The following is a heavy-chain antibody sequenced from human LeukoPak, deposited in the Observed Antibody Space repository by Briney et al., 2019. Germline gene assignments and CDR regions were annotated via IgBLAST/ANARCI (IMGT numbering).Heavy chain of an antibody. Sequence: ASVKVSCKASGGTFSSYAISWARQAPGQGLEWMGGIIPIFGTANYAQKFQGRVTITADKSTSTAYMELSSLRSEDTAVYYCARNSARGYCSGGSCYYSWFDPWGQGTLVTVSS. D-gene: IGHD2-15*01. CDR3: ARNSARGYCSGGSCYYSWFDP. CDR2: IIPIFGTA. J-gene: IGHJ5*02. V-gene: IGHV1-69*06. CDR1: GGTFSSYA.